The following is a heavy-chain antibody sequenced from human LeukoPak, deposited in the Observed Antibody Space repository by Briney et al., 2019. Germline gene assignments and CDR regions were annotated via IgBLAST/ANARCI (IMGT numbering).Heavy chain of an antibody. Sequence: PGGSLRLSCAASGFTFSHYGMTWVRQAPGKGLEWVSAISGSGGSTYYAGSVKGRFTISRDNSKNTLYLQMNSLRAEDTALYYCARDGVWSGYSVFPYYFDYWGQGTLVTVSS. D-gene: IGHD3-3*01. J-gene: IGHJ4*02. V-gene: IGHV3-23*01. CDR1: GFTFSHYG. CDR2: ISGSGGST. CDR3: ARDGVWSGYSVFPYYFDY.